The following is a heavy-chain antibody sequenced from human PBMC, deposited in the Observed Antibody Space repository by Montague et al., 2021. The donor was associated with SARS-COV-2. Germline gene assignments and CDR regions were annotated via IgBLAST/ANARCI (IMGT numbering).Heavy chain of an antibody. CDR3: AILAAAGMGFDP. V-gene: IGHV3-74*01. J-gene: IGHJ5*02. CDR2: INSDGSST. Sequence: SLRLSCAASGFTFSSYWMHWVRQAPGKGLVWVSRINSDGSSTSYADSVKGRFTISRDNAKNTLYLQMNSLRAEDTAVYYCAILAAAGMGFDPWGQGTLVTVSS. CDR1: GFTFSSYW. D-gene: IGHD6-13*01.